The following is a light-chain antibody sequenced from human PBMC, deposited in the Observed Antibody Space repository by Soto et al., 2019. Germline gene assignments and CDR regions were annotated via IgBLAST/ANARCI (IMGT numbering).Light chain of an antibody. V-gene: IGKV3-20*01. CDR2: GAS. Sequence: EIVSTQSPATLSLSPGERATLSCRASHIVSINFLAWYQQRPGQAPRLLIYGASSRVTGIPDRFSGSGSGTDFALTISRLEPEDFAVYYCQQYGNSPLTFGGGTKVDIK. J-gene: IGKJ4*01. CDR1: HIVSINF. CDR3: QQYGNSPLT.